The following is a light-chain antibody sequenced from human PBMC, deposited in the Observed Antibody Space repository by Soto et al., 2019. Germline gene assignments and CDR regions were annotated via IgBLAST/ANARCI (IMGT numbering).Light chain of an antibody. Sequence: IQLAQSPSSLSASVGDTVNITCRASQNISPFLSWCQQKAGKAPKLLINVASSLQDGVPSRFSGSGSGTDFILTISSLQPEDFATYYCQQSYSIPITFGQGTRLEIK. CDR2: VAS. V-gene: IGKV1-39*01. J-gene: IGKJ5*01. CDR3: QQSYSIPIT. CDR1: QNISPF.